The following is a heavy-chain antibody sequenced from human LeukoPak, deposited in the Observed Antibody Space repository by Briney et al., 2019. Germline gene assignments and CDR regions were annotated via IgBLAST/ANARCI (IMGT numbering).Heavy chain of an antibody. J-gene: IGHJ4*02. CDR1: GYTFTSYG. D-gene: IGHD3-10*01. CDR2: IIPIFDTT. CDR3: ASGEGFGEAMSFDY. V-gene: IGHV1-69*13. Sequence: SVKVSCKASGYTFTSYGISWVRQAPGQGLEWMGGIIPIFDTTDYAQKFQGRVTITADESTSTAYMQLSSLRSEDTAVYYCASGEGFGEAMSFDYWGQGTLVTVSS.